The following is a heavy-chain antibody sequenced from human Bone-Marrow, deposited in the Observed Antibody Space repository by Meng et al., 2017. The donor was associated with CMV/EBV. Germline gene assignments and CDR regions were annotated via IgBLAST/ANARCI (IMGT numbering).Heavy chain of an antibody. J-gene: IGHJ3*02. Sequence: SEPLSLTCTVSGGSISSYYWSWIRQPPGKGLEWIGYSYYSGSTNYNPSLKSRVTISVDTSKNQFSLKLSSVTAADTAVYYCARVSKGSSGAFDIWGQGTMVTVSS. V-gene: IGHV4-59*01. D-gene: IGHD6-25*01. CDR1: GGSISSYY. CDR2: SYYSGST. CDR3: ARVSKGSSGAFDI.